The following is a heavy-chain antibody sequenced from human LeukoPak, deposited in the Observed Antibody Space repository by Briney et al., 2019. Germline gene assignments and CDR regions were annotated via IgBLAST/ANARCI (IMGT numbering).Heavy chain of an antibody. V-gene: IGHV4-61*01. CDR1: GGSVSSGSYY. CDR2: IYYSGST. D-gene: IGHD3-22*01. Sequence: KSSETLSLTCTVSGGSVSSGSYYWSWIRQPPGKGLEWIGYIYYSGSTNYNPSLKSRVTVSVDTSKNQFSLKLSSVTAADTAVYYCARFTYYYDSSGYIFDYWGLGTLVTVSS. J-gene: IGHJ4*02. CDR3: ARFTYYYDSSGYIFDY.